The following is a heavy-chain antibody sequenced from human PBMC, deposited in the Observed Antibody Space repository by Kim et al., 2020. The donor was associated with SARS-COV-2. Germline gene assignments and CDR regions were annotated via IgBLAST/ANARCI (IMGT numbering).Heavy chain of an antibody. V-gene: IGHV4-39*07. CDR2: IYYSGST. J-gene: IGHJ3*01. CDR1: GGSISSSSYY. D-gene: IGHD3-16*02. CDR3: ARDLRVTFGGVIVIPEAFDV. Sequence: SETLSLICTVSGGSISSSSYYWGWIRQPPGKGLEWIGSIYYSGSTYYNPSLKSRVTISVDTSRNQFSLKLSSVTAADTAVYYCARDLRVTFGGVIVIPEAFDVWGQGTMVTVSS.